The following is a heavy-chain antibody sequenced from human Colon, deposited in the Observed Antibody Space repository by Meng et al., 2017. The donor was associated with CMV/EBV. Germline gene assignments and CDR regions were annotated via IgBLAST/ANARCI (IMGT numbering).Heavy chain of an antibody. D-gene: IGHD2-8*01. V-gene: IGHV3-23*01. CDR2: ISESGRTT. CDR3: ARGDCSNGVCHIAGFDS. J-gene: IGHJ4*02. Sequence: EVQLLESXGGLVQPXXSLXXXXXXSGFTFNSYAISWVRQAPGKGLEWVSAISESGRTTYYADSVKGQFTISRDNSKNTLYLQMNNLRAEDTAVYYCARGDCSNGVCHIAGFDSWGQGTLVTVSS. CDR1: GFTFNSYA.